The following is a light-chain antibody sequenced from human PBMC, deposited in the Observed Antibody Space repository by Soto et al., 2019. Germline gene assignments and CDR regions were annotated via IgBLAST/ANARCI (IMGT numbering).Light chain of an antibody. Sequence: QSVLTQPASVSGSPGQSITISCTGTSSVVGGYNYVSWYQQHPGKAPKLMIYEVSNRPSGVSNRFSGSKSGNTASLTISGLQAEDEADYYCSSYTSGSTWVFGGGTKLTVL. CDR3: SSYTSGSTWV. CDR1: SSVVGGYNY. J-gene: IGLJ3*02. V-gene: IGLV2-14*01. CDR2: EVS.